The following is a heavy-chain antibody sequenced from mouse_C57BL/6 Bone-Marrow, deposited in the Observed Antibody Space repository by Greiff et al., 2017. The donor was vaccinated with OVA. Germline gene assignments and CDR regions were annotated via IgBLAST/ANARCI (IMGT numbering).Heavy chain of an antibody. V-gene: IGHV1-55*01. J-gene: IGHJ3*01. CDR1: GYTFTSYW. D-gene: IGHD3-2*02. CDR3: ARKAQATLAWFAY. CDR2: IYPGSGST. Sequence: VQLQQPGAELVKPGASVKMSCKASGYTFTSYWITWVKQRPGQGLEWIGDIYPGSGSTNYNEKFKSKATLTVDTSSSTAYMQLSSLTSEDSAVYYCARKAQATLAWFAYWGQGPLVTVSA.